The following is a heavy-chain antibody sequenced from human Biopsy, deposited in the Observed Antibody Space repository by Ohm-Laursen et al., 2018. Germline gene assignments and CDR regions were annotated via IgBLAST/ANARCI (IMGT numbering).Heavy chain of an antibody. CDR3: ATKLTGYFHL. D-gene: IGHD3-9*01. CDR2: FDREERKT. V-gene: IGHV1-24*01. J-gene: IGHJ1*01. Sequence: SVKVSCKVSGYTLIELSIHWVRQTGGKGLEWMGGFDREERKTVYAEKFQDRVTVAADPSTNTATMELHSLRSDDTAVYYCATKLTGYFHLWGQGTLVIVSS. CDR1: GYTLIELS.